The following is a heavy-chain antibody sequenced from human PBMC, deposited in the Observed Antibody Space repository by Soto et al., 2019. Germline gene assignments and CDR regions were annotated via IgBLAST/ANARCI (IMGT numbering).Heavy chain of an antibody. Sequence: GGSLRLSCTASGFTFGDYAMSWVRQAPGKGLEWVGFIRSKAYGGTTEYAASVKGRFTISRDDSKSIAYLQMNSLETEDTAVYYCTRVSSTSYRYGMDVWGQGTTVTVSS. J-gene: IGHJ6*02. CDR2: IRSKAYGGTT. V-gene: IGHV3-49*04. D-gene: IGHD2-2*01. CDR1: GFTFGDYA. CDR3: TRVSSTSYRYGMDV.